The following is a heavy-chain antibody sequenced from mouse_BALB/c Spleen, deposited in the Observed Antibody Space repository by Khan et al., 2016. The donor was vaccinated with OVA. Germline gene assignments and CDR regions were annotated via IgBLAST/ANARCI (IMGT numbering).Heavy chain of an antibody. CDR1: GYSITSDYA. J-gene: IGHJ2*01. D-gene: IGHD2-10*02. CDR2: ISYSGNT. CDR3: ARVYGGEFDY. Sequence: EVQLVESGPGLVKPSQSLSLTCTVTGYSITSDYAWNWIRQLPGNKLEWMGFISYSGNTNYNPSLKSRISITRDTSKNQFFLQLNSVTTEDTATYSCARVYGGEFDYWGQGTTLTVSS. V-gene: IGHV3-2*02.